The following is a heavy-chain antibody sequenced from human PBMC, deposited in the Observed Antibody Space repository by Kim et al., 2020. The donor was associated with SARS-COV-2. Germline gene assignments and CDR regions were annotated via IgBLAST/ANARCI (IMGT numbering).Heavy chain of an antibody. CDR2: TYYRSKWYN. V-gene: IGHV6-1*01. CDR3: VRDLAGPPTFYFDS. Sequence: SQTLSLTCAISGDSVSSKTSAWNWIRQSPSRGLEWLGRTYYRSKWYNDYAESVESRITVNPDTSKNQFYLQLTSVTFEDTAVYYCVRDLAGPPTFYFDSWGQGTLVTVSS. D-gene: IGHD3-16*01. J-gene: IGHJ4*02. CDR1: GDSVSSKTSA.